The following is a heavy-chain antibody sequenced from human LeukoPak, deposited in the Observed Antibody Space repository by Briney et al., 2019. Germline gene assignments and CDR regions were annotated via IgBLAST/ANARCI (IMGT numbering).Heavy chain of an antibody. CDR3: ARDFGQLEHRGFDY. CDR2: ISSSSSYI. V-gene: IGHV3-21*01. J-gene: IGHJ4*02. D-gene: IGHD1-1*01. CDR1: GFTFTSYA. Sequence: GGSLRLSCAASGFTFTSYAMSWVRQAPGKGLEWVSSISSSSSYIYYADSVKGRFTISRDNAKNSLYLQMNSLRAEDTAVYYCARDFGQLEHRGFDYWGQGTLVTVAS.